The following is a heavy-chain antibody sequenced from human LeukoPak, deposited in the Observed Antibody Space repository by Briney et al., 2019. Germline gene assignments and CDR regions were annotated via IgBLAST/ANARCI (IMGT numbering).Heavy chain of an antibody. CDR1: GFTVSNNY. J-gene: IGHJ4*02. CDR3: ARPRGCGSARCNNFDY. Sequence: GGSLRLSCAVSGFTVSNNYMNWVRQAPGKGLEWVAIMDEYGSDIFYVESVKGRFIISRANARNSLYLQMNNLRAEHTAVYYCARPRGCGSARCNNFDYWGQGTLVTVSS. V-gene: IGHV3-7*01. D-gene: IGHD2-2*01. CDR2: MDEYGSDI.